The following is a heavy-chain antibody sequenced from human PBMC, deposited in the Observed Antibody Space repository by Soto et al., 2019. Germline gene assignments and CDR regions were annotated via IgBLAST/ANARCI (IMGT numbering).Heavy chain of an antibody. J-gene: IGHJ4*02. Sequence: GESLRPSFKTSGFTFSIYWISWVRQAPGKGLEWVANKKQDGSEKYYVETETGRFTISRDNAKKSLYLPINSQRAEDTAVYYCARYLAAAGPDYWGQGT. V-gene: IGHV3-7*01. CDR2: KKQDGSEK. CDR1: GFTFSIYW. D-gene: IGHD6-13*01. CDR3: ARYLAAAGPDY.